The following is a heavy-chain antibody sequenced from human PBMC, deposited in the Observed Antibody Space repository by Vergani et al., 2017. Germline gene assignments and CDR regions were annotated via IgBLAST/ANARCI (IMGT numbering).Heavy chain of an antibody. J-gene: IGHJ4*02. V-gene: IGHV1-2*02. CDR2: INPNSGGT. D-gene: IGHD3-22*01. Sequence: QVQLVQSGAEVKKPGASVKVSCKASGYTFTGYYMHWVRQAPGQGLEWMGWINPNSGGTNYAQKFQGRVTMTRDTSISTAYMELSSLRSEDTAVYYCAREAWGDSSGYSDYWGQGTLVTVSS. CDR1: GYTFTGYY. CDR3: AREAWGDSSGYSDY.